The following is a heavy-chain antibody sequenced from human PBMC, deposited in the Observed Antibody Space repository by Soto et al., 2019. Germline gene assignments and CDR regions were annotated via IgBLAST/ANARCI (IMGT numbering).Heavy chain of an antibody. D-gene: IGHD3-9*01. CDR1: GYSFTSYW. J-gene: IGHJ4*02. CDR2: IYPGDSDT. Sequence: EVQLVQSGAEVKKPGESLKISCKGSGYSFTSYWIGWVRQMPGKGLEWMGIIYPGDSDTRYSPSFQGQVTISADKSISTAYLQWSSLKASDIAMYYCARSPHYDILTGYPAYFDYWGQGTLVTVSS. V-gene: IGHV5-51*03. CDR3: ARSPHYDILTGYPAYFDY.